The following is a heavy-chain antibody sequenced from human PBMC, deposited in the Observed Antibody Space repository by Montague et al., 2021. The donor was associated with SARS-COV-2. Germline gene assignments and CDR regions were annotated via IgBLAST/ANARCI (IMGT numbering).Heavy chain of an antibody. CDR2: PSSSGST. CDR1: GESIDRDTYY. V-gene: IGHV4-39*02. J-gene: IGHJ4*02. Sequence: SETLSLTCIVSGESIDRDTYYWGCIRQSPGKGLGWIGSPSSSGSTYYNPSLRSRVTISMDTSKNHFSLKVNSVTATDTAVYFCAGPGSVSGWFYFDDWGQGTLVSVSS. CDR3: AGPGSVSGWFYFDD. D-gene: IGHD6-19*01.